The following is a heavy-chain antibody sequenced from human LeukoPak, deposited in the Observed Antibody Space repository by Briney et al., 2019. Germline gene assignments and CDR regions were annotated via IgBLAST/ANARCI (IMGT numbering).Heavy chain of an antibody. CDR3: AIGPESYSEY. Sequence: GGSLRLSCAVSGFTFSSYAVSWVRQAPGKGLGCVSIISGGGGIIYYADSGQGRLTISRDNSKNTVYLQMNSLRAEDTAVYYCAIGPESYSEYWGQGTLVTVPS. J-gene: IGHJ4*02. CDR1: GFTFSSYA. CDR2: ISGGGGII. V-gene: IGHV3-23*01.